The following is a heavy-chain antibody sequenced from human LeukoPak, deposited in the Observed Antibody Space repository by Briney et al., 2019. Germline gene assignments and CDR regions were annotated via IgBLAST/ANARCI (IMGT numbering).Heavy chain of an antibody. CDR3: ARAAPGYGGSSGGAGATRYYYGMDV. V-gene: IGHV1-46*01. D-gene: IGHD2-15*01. CDR2: INPSGGST. CDR1: GYTFTRYD. Sequence: ASVKVSCKASGYTFTRYDINWVRQATGQGLEWMGIINPSGGSTSYAQKFQGRVTMTRDTSTSKVYMELSSLRSEDTAVYYCARAAPGYGGSSGGAGATRYYYGMDVWGQGTTVTVSS. J-gene: IGHJ6*02.